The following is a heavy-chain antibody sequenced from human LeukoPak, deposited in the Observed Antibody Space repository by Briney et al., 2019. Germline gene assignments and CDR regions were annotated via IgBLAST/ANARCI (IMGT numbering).Heavy chain of an antibody. D-gene: IGHD4-11*01. V-gene: IGHV3-30*02. J-gene: IGHJ6*03. Sequence: GGSLRLSCAASGYTFSSYGMHWVRQAPAKGLEWVAFIRYDGSNKYYADSMKGRFTISRDNSKNTLYLQMNSLRAEDTAVYYCAKDYSNYYYYDYYMDVWGKGTTVTVSS. CDR3: AKDYSNYYYYDYYMDV. CDR1: GYTFSSYG. CDR2: IRYDGSNK.